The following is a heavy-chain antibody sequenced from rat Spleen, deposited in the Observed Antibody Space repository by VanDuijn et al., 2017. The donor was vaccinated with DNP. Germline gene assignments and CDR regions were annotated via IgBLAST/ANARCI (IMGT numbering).Heavy chain of an antibody. D-gene: IGHD1-12*02. V-gene: IGHV5-25*01. CDR3: ARRGYYDGSYSSHDMDA. J-gene: IGHJ4*01. Sequence: EVQLVESGGGLVQPGRSMKLSCAASGFTFSDYAMAWVRQAPKKGLEWVASISPNGGNTYYRDTVMGRFTISRDNPKSTQYLQMSSLRSEYTATYYCARRGYYDGSYSSHDMDAWGQGTSVTVSS. CDR1: GFTFSDYA. CDR2: ISPNGGNT.